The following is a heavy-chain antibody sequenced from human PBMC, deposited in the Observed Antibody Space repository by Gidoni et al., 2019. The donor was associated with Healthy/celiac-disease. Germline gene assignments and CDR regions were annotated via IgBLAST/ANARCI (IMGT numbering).Heavy chain of an antibody. Sequence: QVQLVQSGAEVKKPGASVKVSCKASGYTFTSYGISWVRQAPGQGLEWMGWISAYNGNTNYAQKLQGRVTMTTDQSTSTAYMELRSLRSDDTDVYYCARDVEMVLQYSGYAWGLDYWGQGTLVTVSS. CDR1: GYTFTSYG. CDR2: ISAYNGNT. V-gene: IGHV1-18*01. J-gene: IGHJ4*02. D-gene: IGHD5-12*01. CDR3: ARDVEMVLQYSGYAWGLDY.